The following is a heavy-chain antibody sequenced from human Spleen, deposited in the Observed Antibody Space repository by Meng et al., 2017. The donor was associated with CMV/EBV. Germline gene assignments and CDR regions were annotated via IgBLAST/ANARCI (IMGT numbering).Heavy chain of an antibody. D-gene: IGHD2-2*01. J-gene: IGHJ4*02. Sequence: GESLKISCAASGFTFSSYAIHWVRQAPGKGLEWVALISYDGSNKYYADSVKGRFTISRDNSKNTLYLQMNSLRAEDTAVYYCAKLPAANAYWGQGTLVTVSS. CDR1: GFTFSSYA. V-gene: IGHV3-30-3*01. CDR2: ISYDGSNK. CDR3: AKLPAANAY.